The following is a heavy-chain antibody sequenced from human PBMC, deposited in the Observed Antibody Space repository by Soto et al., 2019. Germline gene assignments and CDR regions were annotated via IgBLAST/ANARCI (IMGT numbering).Heavy chain of an antibody. CDR2: ISSSGSTI. V-gene: IGHV3-48*03. D-gene: IGHD3-22*01. Sequence: LRLSCAASGFTLSSYEMNWVRQAPGKGLEWVSYISSSGSTIYYADSVRGRFTISRDNAKNSLYLQMNSLRAEDTAVYYCARVFRLFDWFDPWGQGTLVTVS. CDR3: ARVFRLFDWFDP. CDR1: GFTLSSYE. J-gene: IGHJ5*02.